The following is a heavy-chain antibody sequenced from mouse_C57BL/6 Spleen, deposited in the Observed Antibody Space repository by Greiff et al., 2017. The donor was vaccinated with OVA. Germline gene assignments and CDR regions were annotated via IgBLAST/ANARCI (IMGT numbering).Heavy chain of an antibody. CDR3: ARQGTGNFDY. J-gene: IGHJ2*01. V-gene: IGHV1-22*01. CDR1: GYTFTDYN. CDR2: INPNNGGT. D-gene: IGHD4-1*01. Sequence: EVKLQQSGPELVKPGASVKMSCKASGYTFTDYNMHWVKQSHGKSLEWIGYINPNNGGTSYNQKFKGKATLTVNKSSSTAYMELRSLTSEDSAVYYCARQGTGNFDYWGQGTTLTVSS.